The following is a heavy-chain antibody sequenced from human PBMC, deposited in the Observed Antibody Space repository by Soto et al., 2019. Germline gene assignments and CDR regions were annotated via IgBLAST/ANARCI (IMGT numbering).Heavy chain of an antibody. Sequence: GGSLRLSCAASGFTFSDHYMTWIRQAPGKGQEWLSYISGGGDIISYADSVKGRFIISRDNAKRSLYLQMNSLTVEDTAVYYCSGVPRLADYWGQGTLVTVSS. CDR1: GFTFSDHY. D-gene: IGHD6-25*01. CDR2: ISGGGDII. V-gene: IGHV3-11*01. CDR3: SGVPRLADY. J-gene: IGHJ4*02.